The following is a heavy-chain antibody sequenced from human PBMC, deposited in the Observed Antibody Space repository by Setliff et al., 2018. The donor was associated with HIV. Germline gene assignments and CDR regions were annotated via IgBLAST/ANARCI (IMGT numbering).Heavy chain of an antibody. J-gene: IGHJ4*02. CDR2: IYTSGTT. CDR1: GVSISGHF. Sequence: PSETLSLTCFVSGVSISGHFWGWIRQPPGKGLEWIGYIYTSGTTEYNPSLDSRVTISVDTSRDQFSLNLRSVTAADTALSFCARLIHTGLLYFDYWGLGMLVTVSS. V-gene: IGHV4-4*09. D-gene: IGHD2-8*02. CDR3: ARLIHTGLLYFDY.